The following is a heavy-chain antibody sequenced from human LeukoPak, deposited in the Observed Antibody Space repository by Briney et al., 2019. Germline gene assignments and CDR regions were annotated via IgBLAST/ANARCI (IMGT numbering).Heavy chain of an antibody. D-gene: IGHD1-1*01. V-gene: IGHV3-13*04. Sequence: GGPLRLSCAASGFSSSSYDMHWVRQATGKGLEWVSGIGVAGNTYYPGSVKGRFTISRENAKNSLYLQMNSLRAGDTAVYYCARRGAGTGGDFYFDYWGQGTLVTVSS. J-gene: IGHJ4*02. CDR2: IGVAGNT. CDR1: GFSSSSYD. CDR3: ARRGAGTGGDFYFDY.